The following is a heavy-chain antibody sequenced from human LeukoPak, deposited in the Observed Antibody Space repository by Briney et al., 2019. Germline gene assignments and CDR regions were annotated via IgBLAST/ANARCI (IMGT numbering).Heavy chain of an antibody. V-gene: IGHV1-69*13. Sequence: GASVKVSCKASGGTFSSYAISWVRQAPGQGLEWMGWIIPIFGTANYAQKFQGRVTITADESTSTAYMELSSLRSEDTAVYYCARTAYDILTGYLFDYWGQGTLVTVSS. CDR3: ARTAYDILTGYLFDY. D-gene: IGHD3-9*01. CDR2: IIPIFGTA. J-gene: IGHJ4*02. CDR1: GGTFSSYA.